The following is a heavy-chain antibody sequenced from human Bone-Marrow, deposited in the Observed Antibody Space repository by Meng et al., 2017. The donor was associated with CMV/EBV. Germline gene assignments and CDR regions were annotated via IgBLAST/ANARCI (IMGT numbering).Heavy chain of an antibody. D-gene: IGHD3-3*01. V-gene: IGHV3-15*01. CDR2: IKSKTDGGTT. Sequence: GGSLRLSCAASGFTFSNAWMSWVRQAPGKGLEWVGRIKSKTDGGTTDYAAPVKGRFTISRDDSKNTLYLQMNSLKTEDTAVYYCTTDGNGVRRYYYGMDVWGQGTTVTVSS. J-gene: IGHJ6*02. CDR3: TTDGNGVRRYYYGMDV. CDR1: GFTFSNAW.